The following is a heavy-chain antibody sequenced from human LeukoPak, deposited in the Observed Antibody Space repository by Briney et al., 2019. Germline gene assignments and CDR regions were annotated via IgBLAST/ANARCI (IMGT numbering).Heavy chain of an antibody. V-gene: IGHV3-20*04. J-gene: IGHJ3*02. CDR1: GFSFDHYG. CDR3: ARVMDVVATISDAFDI. Sequence: GGSLRLSCAASGFSFDHYGMTWVRQAPGKGLEWVSGINWNGDRIGYADSVKGRFTISRDNGKKSLYLQMNSLRAEDTALYYCARVMDVVATISDAFDIWCQGTMVSVSS. CDR2: INWNGDRI. D-gene: IGHD5-12*01.